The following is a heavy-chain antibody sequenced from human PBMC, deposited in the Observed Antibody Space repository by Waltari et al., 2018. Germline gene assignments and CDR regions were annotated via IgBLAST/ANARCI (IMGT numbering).Heavy chain of an antibody. V-gene: IGHV1-69*19. D-gene: IGHD5-12*01. CDR3: ARNLRGRDGYNSDAFDL. CDR2: IIRSFGTA. CDR1: GGTFSSYS. Sequence: QVQLVQSGAEVKKSGSSVKVSCMASGGTFSSYSISWVRQAPGQGLAWMGGIIRSFGTANYAQKFQGRVTISADESANTVYMRLSSLRFEDTAVYYCARNLRGRDGYNSDAFDLWGHGTLVSVSS. J-gene: IGHJ3*01.